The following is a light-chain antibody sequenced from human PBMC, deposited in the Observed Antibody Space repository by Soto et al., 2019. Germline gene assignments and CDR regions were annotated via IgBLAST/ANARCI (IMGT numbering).Light chain of an antibody. Sequence: EIVMTQSPATLSVSPGERATLSCRASQSVSSNLAWYQQKPGQAPRLLVYEASSRVADIPARFSGSGSGTEFTLTISSLQPEDFAAYYCQQYNSWPRTFGQGTKVEIK. CDR1: QSVSSN. CDR3: QQYNSWPRT. J-gene: IGKJ1*01. CDR2: EAS. V-gene: IGKV3-15*01.